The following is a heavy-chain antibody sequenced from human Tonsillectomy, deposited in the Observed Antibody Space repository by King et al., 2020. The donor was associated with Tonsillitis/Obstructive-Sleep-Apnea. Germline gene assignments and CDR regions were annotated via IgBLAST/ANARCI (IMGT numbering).Heavy chain of an antibody. CDR3: ACIAYYYDSSGYYGENFDY. Sequence: VQLVESGGGLVKPGGSLRLSCAASGFTFSSYSMNWVRQAPGKGLEWVSSISSSSSYIYYADSVKGRFTISRDNAKNSLYLQMNSLRAEDTAVYYCACIAYYYDSSGYYGENFDYWGQGTLVTVSS. D-gene: IGHD3-22*01. CDR2: ISSSSSYI. CDR1: GFTFSSYS. V-gene: IGHV3-21*01. J-gene: IGHJ4*02.